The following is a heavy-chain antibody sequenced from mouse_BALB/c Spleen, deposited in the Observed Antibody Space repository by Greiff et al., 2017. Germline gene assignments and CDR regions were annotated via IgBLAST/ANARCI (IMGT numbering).Heavy chain of an antibody. J-gene: IGHJ2*01. V-gene: IGHV5-6-4*01. CDR1: GFTFSSYT. Sequence: EVQLVESGGGLVKPGGSLKLSCAASGFTFSSYTMSWVRQTPGQRLEWVATISSGGSYTYYPDSVKGRFTISRDNAKNTLYLQMSSLKAEDTAMYYCTRVERGTRYFDYWGQGTTLTVSS. CDR3: TRVERGTRYFDY. CDR2: ISSGGSYT. D-gene: IGHD4-1*01.